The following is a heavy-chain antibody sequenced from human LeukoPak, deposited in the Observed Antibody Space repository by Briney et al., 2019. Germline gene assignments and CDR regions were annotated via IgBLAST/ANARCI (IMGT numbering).Heavy chain of an antibody. V-gene: IGHV3-74*01. Sequence: PGGSLRLSCAASGFTFSSYAMPWVRQAPGKGLEWVSRINNDGSYSGYADSVKGRFTISRDNAKNTLYLQMNSLRAEDTAVYYCAIYNWNTAFDYWGQGTLVTVSS. D-gene: IGHD1/OR15-1a*01. CDR2: INNDGSYS. J-gene: IGHJ4*02. CDR1: GFTFSSYA. CDR3: AIYNWNTAFDY.